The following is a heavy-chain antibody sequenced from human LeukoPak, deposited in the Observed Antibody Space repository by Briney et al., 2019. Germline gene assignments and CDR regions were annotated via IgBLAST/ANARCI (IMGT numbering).Heavy chain of an antibody. CDR1: GGSISSGSYY. D-gene: IGHD4-23*01. CDR2: IDTSGST. J-gene: IGHJ4*02. V-gene: IGHV4-61*02. CDR3: ARAGGYFDY. Sequence: TLSLACPVSGGSISSGSYYSGWIRRPAGKGLESIGRIDTSGSTNYNPSLKSRATISVDTTKNQFALTVSSVTAAHTAVYYCARAGGYFDYWGQGTLVTVSS.